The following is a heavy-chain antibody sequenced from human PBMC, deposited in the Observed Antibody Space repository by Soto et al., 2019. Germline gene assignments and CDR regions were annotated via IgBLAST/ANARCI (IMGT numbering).Heavy chain of an antibody. CDR1: GYTLTEIS. V-gene: IGHV1-24*01. Sequence: ASVKVSCKVSGYTLTEISIHWVRQAPGKGLEWMGGFDPEDGETIYAQKFQGRVTMTTDTSTSTAYMELRSLRSDDTAVYYCARDLSITMKLLGYWGQGTLVTVSS. CDR3: ARDLSITMKLLGY. D-gene: IGHD3-22*01. J-gene: IGHJ4*02. CDR2: FDPEDGET.